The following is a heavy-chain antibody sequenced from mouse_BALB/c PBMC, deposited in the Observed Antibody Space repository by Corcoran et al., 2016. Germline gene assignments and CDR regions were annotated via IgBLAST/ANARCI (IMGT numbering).Heavy chain of an antibody. CDR1: GYTFTSYV. V-gene: IGHV1S136*01. J-gene: IGHJ2*01. CDR3: AREVPGGYPFDY. D-gene: IGHD2-2*01. Sequence: EVQLQQSGPELVKPGASVKMSCKASGYTFTSYVMHWVKQKPGQGLEWIGYIYPYNDDTKYNEEFKGKATLTPDKSSSTAYMELNSLTSEDSAVYYCAREVPGGYPFDYWGQGTTLTVSS. CDR2: IYPYNDDT.